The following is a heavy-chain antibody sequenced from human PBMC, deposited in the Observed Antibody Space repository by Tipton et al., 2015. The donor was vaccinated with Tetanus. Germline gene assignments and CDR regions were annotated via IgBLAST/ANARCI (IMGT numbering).Heavy chain of an antibody. J-gene: IGHJ4*02. CDR1: GYTFSSYG. Sequence: SLRLSCEASGYTFSSYGMHWVRQAPGKGLEWVAIVWYDGGNKYYAESVKGRFTISKDNVRNTLSLQMNSLTVEDTAVYYCASGCAADRCRSLVNQYYFQYWGQGALVSVSS. CDR2: VWYDGGNK. D-gene: IGHD1-14*01. CDR3: ASGCAADRCRSLVNQYYFQY. V-gene: IGHV3-33*08.